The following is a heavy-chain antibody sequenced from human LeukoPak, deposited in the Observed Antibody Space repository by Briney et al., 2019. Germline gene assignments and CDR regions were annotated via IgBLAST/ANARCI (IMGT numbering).Heavy chain of an antibody. CDR2: INHSGST. CDR1: GGSFSGYY. D-gene: IGHD3-10*01. CDR3: ARGEIYGSGSYYKRGNWFDP. J-gene: IGHJ5*02. Sequence: SETLSLTCAVYGGSFSGYYWSWIRQPPGKGLEWIGEINHSGSTNYNPSLKSRVTISVDTSKNQFSLKLSSVTAADTAVYYCARGEIYGSGSYYKRGNWFDPWGQGTLVTVSS. V-gene: IGHV4-34*01.